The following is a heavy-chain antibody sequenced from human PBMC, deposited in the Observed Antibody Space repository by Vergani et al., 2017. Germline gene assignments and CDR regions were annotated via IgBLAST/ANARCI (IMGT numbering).Heavy chain of an antibody. D-gene: IGHD3-16*01. Sequence: QLQLRESGPGLVKPSETLSLTCTVSGGSISSSSYYWGWIRQPPGKGLEWIGSIYYSGSTYYNPSLKSRVTISVDTSKNQFCLKLSSVTAADTAVYYCARLRGYGGPLYYYYYMDVWGKGTTVTVSS. J-gene: IGHJ6*03. CDR3: ARLRGYGGPLYYYYYMDV. V-gene: IGHV4-39*01. CDR2: IYYSGST. CDR1: GGSISSSSYY.